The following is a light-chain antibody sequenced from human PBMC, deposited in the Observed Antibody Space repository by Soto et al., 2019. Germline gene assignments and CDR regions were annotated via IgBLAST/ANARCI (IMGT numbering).Light chain of an antibody. V-gene: IGKV1-17*01. J-gene: IGKJ1*01. CDR3: LQHHSYPWT. CDR2: AAS. Sequence: DIRMTQSPSSLSASIGDRVTITCRASQGISNDLGWYQQKPGLAPKRLISAASTLQSGVPSRFRGSGSGTEFSLTISGLQTEDFATYYCLQHHSYPWTFGQGTKVE. CDR1: QGISND.